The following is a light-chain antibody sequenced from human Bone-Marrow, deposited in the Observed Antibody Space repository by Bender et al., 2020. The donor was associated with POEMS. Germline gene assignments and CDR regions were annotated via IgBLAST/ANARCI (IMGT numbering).Light chain of an antibody. J-gene: IGLJ3*02. CDR1: SSDVGNFNL. CDR3: QAYDTSLRGSV. V-gene: IGLV2-23*01. CDR2: EGN. Sequence: QSALTQPASVSESPGQSITISCTRTSSDVGNFNLVSWYQQRPGKVPKLIIYEGNKRPSGVSNRFSASKSGNTASLTISGLQTEDEADYYCQAYDTSLRGSVFGGGTKLTVL.